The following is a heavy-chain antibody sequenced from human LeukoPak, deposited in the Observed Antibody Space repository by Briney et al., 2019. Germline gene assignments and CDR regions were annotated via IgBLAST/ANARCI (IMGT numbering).Heavy chain of an antibody. CDR1: GFTFSNYA. Sequence: GGSLTLSCAASGFTFSNYAMSWVRQAPGKGLEWVSAITGSGGNTYYADSVKGRFTISRDNSKNTVFLQMNSLRAEDTAVYYCAKWGDYDVLTGYYVSDYWGQGTLVTVSS. CDR3: AKWGDYDVLTGYYVSDY. D-gene: IGHD3-9*01. V-gene: IGHV3-23*01. J-gene: IGHJ4*02. CDR2: ITGSGGNT.